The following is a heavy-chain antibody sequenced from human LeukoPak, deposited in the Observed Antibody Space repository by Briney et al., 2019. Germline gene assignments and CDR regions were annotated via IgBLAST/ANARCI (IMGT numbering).Heavy chain of an antibody. J-gene: IGHJ4*02. CDR1: GNTFSGYY. CDR3: ARGSSSYIAEF. Sequence: ASVKVSCKASGNTFSGYYIHWVRQAPGQGLEYMGWIYPYSGGTNYAQNFQGRVTMTRDTSISTAYMELSRLTSDDTAVYYCARGSSSYIAEFWGQGTLVSVSS. CDR2: IYPYSGGT. V-gene: IGHV1-2*02. D-gene: IGHD3-22*01.